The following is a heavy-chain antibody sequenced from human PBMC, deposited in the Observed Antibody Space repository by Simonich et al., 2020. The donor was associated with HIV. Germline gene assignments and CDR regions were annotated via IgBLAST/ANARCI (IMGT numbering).Heavy chain of an antibody. CDR2: IISSGSTK. D-gene: IGHD1-26*01. J-gene: IGHJ4*02. CDR3: ARDGGGATRPIDY. V-gene: IGHV3-48*01. CDR1: GFTFSSYS. Sequence: EVQLVESGGGLVQPGGSLRLSCAASGFTFSSYSMNWVRQAPGKGLEWLSKIISSGSTKNYADSVRGRFTISRDNAKNSLYLHMNNLTAEDTAVYYCARDGGGATRPIDYWGQGTLVTVSS.